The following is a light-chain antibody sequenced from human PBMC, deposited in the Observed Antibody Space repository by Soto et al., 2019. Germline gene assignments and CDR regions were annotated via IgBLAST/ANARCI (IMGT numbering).Light chain of an antibody. CDR2: SNS. J-gene: IGLJ3*02. CDR3: AALDDSLTGSWV. V-gene: IGLV1-44*01. CDR1: SSNIGHNP. Sequence: QSVLTQPPSASGTPGQRVTISCSGSSSNIGHNPVNWYQQVPGTAPKLLIYSNSHRPSGVPDRFSGSKSGTSASLAISGLQSEDEADYYCAALDDSLTGSWVFGGGTKLTVL.